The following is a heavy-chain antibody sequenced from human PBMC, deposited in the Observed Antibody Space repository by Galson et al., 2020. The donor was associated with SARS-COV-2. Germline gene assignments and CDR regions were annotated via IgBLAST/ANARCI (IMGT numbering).Heavy chain of an antibody. CDR1: GFTFSSYG. CDR2: IWYDGSNK. CDR3: AKDNGPYQQIDD. D-gene: IGHD2-2*01. J-gene: IGHJ4*02. V-gene: IGHV3-33*06. Sequence: GGSLRLSCAASGFTFSSYGMHWVRQAPGKGLEWVAVIWYDGSNKYYADSVKGRFTISRDNSKNTLYLQMNSLRAEDTAVYYCAKDNGPYQQIDDWGQGTLVTVSS.